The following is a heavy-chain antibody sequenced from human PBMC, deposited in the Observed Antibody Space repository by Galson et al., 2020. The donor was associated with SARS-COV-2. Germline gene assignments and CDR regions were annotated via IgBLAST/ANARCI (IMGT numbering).Heavy chain of an antibody. Sequence: GESLKISCAASGFTFSNYAMHWVRQAPDKGLEWVAVISHDGSNRYYADSVKGRFTVSRDNSKNTLFLQMNGLRVEDTAVYYCARGPRFGELLSSFDSWGQGTLVTVSS. J-gene: IGHJ4*02. V-gene: IGHV3-30-3*01. CDR1: GFTFSNYA. CDR2: ISHDGSNR. CDR3: ARGPRFGELLSSFDS. D-gene: IGHD3-10*01.